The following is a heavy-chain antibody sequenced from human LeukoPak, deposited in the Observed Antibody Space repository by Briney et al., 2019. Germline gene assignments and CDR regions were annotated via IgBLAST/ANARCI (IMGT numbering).Heavy chain of an antibody. CDR2: ISYDGSNK. CDR1: GFTFSSYG. CDR3: ARGPNWGAGDDAFDI. V-gene: IGHV3-30*03. Sequence: GGSLRLSCAASGFTFSSYGMHWVRQAPGKGLEWVAVISYDGSNKYYADSVKGRFTISRDNSKNTLYLQMNSLRSDDTAVYYCARGPNWGAGDDAFDIWGQGTMVTVSS. D-gene: IGHD7-27*01. J-gene: IGHJ3*02.